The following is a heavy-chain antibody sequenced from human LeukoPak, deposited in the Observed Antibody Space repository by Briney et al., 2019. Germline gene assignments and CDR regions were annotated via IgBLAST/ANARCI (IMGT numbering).Heavy chain of an antibody. V-gene: IGHV3-23*01. J-gene: IGHJ4*02. CDR2: ISGSGIST. CDR1: GFTFSSYA. Sequence: GGSLRLSCAASGFTFSSYAMSWVRQAPGKGLEWVSAISGSGISTYYADSVKGRFTISRDNSKNTLYLQMNSPRAEDTAIYYCARDERLLSFLKWGQGTLVTVSS. D-gene: IGHD3-3*01. CDR3: ARDERLLSFLK.